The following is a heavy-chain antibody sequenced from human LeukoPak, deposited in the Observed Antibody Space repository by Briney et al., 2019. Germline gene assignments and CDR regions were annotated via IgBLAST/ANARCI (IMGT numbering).Heavy chain of an antibody. D-gene: IGHD3-16*02. CDR1: GASISSSSYY. CDR3: ARCPHPAYYDYVWGSYRLYYFDY. Sequence: PSETLSLTCTVSGASISSSSYYWGWIRQPPGKGLEWIGSIYYSGSTYYNPSLKSRVTISVDTSKNQFSLKLSSVTAADTAVYYCARCPHPAYYDYVWGSYRLYYFDYWGQGTLVTISS. CDR2: IYYSGST. V-gene: IGHV4-39*01. J-gene: IGHJ4*02.